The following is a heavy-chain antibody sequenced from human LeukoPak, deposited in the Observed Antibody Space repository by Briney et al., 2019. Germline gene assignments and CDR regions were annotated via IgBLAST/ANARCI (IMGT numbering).Heavy chain of an antibody. CDR1: GFTFSSYT. CDR3: ARGGDGYILVEVFDI. V-gene: IGHV3-48*04. Sequence: GGSLRLSCAASGFTFSSYTMNWVRQAPGKGLEWVSYISIGGRTQYYADSVKGRFTISRDNAKNSLYLQMNSLRAEDTAVYYLARGGDGYILVEVFDIWGKGIRVIVFS. J-gene: IGHJ3*02. D-gene: IGHD5-24*01. CDR2: ISIGGRTQ.